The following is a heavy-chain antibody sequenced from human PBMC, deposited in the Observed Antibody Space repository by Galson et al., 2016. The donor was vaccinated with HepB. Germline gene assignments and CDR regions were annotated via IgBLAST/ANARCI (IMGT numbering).Heavy chain of an antibody. V-gene: IGHV3-33*01. D-gene: IGHD4-11*01. CDR3: ARVGDYTDYRFDY. J-gene: IGHJ4*02. CDR1: GFTFSSYG. CDR2: IWFDGRKK. Sequence: SLRLSCAASGFTFSSYGMHWVRQAPGKGLEWVAVIWFDGRKKYYADSLKGRLTISRDNSKHTLYLQMNSLRAEDTAVYYCARVGDYTDYRFDYWGQGTLSPSPQ.